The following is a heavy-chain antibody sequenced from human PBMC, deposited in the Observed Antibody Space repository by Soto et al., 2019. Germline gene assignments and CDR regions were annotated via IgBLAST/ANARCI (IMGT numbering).Heavy chain of an antibody. CDR2: IIPILGIA. CDR1: GGTFSSYT. J-gene: IGHJ4*02. Sequence: QVQLVQSGAEVKKPGSSVKVSCKASGGTFSSYTISWVRQAPGQGLEWMGRIIPILGIANYAQKFQGRVTITEDNATRTAYMELSSRRSEDTAVYYCARVYSGYNDYWGQGTLVTVSS. D-gene: IGHD5-12*01. V-gene: IGHV1-69*02. CDR3: ARVYSGYNDY.